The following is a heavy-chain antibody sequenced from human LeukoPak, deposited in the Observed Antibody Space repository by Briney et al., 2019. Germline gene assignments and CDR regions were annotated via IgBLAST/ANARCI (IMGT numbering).Heavy chain of an antibody. CDR3: AREAPEEVQLERRSGYYYYYYMDV. V-gene: IGHV4-39*07. J-gene: IGHJ6*03. Sequence: SETLSLTCTVSGGSISSSSYYWGWIRQPPGKGLEWIGSIYYSGSTYYNPSLKSRVTIPVDTSKNQFSLKLSSVTAADTAVYYCAREAPEEVQLERRSGYYYYYYMDVWGKGTTVTISS. CDR2: IYYSGST. CDR1: GGSISSSSYY. D-gene: IGHD1-1*01.